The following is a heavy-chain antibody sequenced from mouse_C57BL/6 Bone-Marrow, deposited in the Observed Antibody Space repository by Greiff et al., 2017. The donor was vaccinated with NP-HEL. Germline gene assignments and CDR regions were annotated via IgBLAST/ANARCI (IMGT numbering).Heavy chain of an antibody. Sequence: VQLQQSGAELVRPGASVTLSCKASGYTFTDYEMHWVKQTPVHGLEWIGAIDPETGGTAYNQKFKGKAILTADKSSSTAYMELRSLTSEDSAVYYCTRNPNWDGTWFAYWGQGTLVTVSA. CDR1: GYTFTDYE. V-gene: IGHV1-15*01. D-gene: IGHD4-1*02. CDR2: IDPETGGT. CDR3: TRNPNWDGTWFAY. J-gene: IGHJ3*01.